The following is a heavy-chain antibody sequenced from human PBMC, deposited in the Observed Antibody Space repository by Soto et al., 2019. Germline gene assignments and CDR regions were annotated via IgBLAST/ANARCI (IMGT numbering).Heavy chain of an antibody. V-gene: IGHV3-30*18. J-gene: IGHJ4*02. CDR3: AKDRESPNSCPVY. Sequence: QVQLVESGGGVVQPGRSLRLSCAASGFTFSNYGMHWVRQAPGKGLEWVAVMSYDGTNEYYADSLKGRFTISSDNSKNTLYLEMNSLRTEDTAVYYCAKDRESPNSCPVYWGQGTLVTVSS. CDR2: MSYDGTNE. CDR1: GFTFSNYG. D-gene: IGHD1-26*01.